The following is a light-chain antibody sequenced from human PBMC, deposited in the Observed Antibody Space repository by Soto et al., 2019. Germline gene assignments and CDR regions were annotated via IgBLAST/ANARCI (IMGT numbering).Light chain of an antibody. CDR3: SAYSDIDTKV. CDR2: EVN. J-gene: IGLJ1*01. V-gene: IGLV2-14*03. Sequence: QSVLSHPASVSGSPGQSITISGGGTGSDVGAYIYVSWYQQFPGKAPKLILYEVNNRPSGVSNRFSGSKSDPTASLTISGLQPEDEADYYCSAYSDIDTKVFGTGTKVTVL. CDR1: GSDVGAYIY.